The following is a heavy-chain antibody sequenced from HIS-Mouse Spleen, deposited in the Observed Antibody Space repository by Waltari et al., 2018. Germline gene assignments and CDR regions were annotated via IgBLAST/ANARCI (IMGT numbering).Heavy chain of an antibody. CDR1: GFTFSSYA. D-gene: IGHD1-7*01. CDR3: LSVAIFSVANSYYFDY. J-gene: IGHJ4*02. Sequence: EVQLLESGGGLVQPGGSLRLSCAASGFTFSSYAMSGVRQAPGQGLEWVSAIRGSGGRTYYADSVKGRFTISRDNSKNTLYLQMNSLRAEDTAVYYCLSVAIFSVANSYYFDYWGQGTLVTVSS. V-gene: IGHV3-23*01. CDR2: IRGSGGRT.